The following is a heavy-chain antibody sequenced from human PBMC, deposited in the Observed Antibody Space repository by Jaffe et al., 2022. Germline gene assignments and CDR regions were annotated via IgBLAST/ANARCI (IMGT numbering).Heavy chain of an antibody. Sequence: QITLKESGPTLVKPTHSLTLTCTFSGFSLSTTGVAVAWIRQPPGKALEWLGGIYWDEDTRYNSSLKNRLTITKGTSENQVVLTLTNVDPVDTATYFCTRDWGAEGLDMWGQGTMVIVSS. J-gene: IGHJ3*01. V-gene: IGHV2-5*02. CDR2: IYWDEDT. D-gene: IGHD7-27*01. CDR3: TRDWGAEGLDM. CDR1: GFSLSTTGVA.